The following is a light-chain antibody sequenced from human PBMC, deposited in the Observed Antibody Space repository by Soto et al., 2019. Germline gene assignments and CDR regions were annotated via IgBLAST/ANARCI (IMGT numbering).Light chain of an antibody. CDR3: QEYIHWPPGM. J-gene: IGKJ1*01. CDR1: QFVSRS. CDR2: DTS. V-gene: IGKV3-15*01. Sequence: EIVVTQSPATLSASPGERATLSCRASQFVSRSLAWYQQRLGQVPRLLIYDTSTRAPGISARFSGSGSGTEFTLTISSLQSEDFAVYYCQEYIHWPPGMFGPGTKVDIK.